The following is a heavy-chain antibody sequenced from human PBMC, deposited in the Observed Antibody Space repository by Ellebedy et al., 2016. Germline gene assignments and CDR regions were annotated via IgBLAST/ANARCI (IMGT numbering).Heavy chain of an antibody. D-gene: IGHD3-16*01. CDR1: GGSISTNY. V-gene: IGHV4-59*01. CDR3: ARARSHPGYRGFGDCDS. J-gene: IGHJ4*02. CDR2: VDHSGDT. Sequence: SETLSLICTVSGGSISTNYWIWFRQPPGKRLEWIGFVDHSGDTEYSPSLQSRVTISRDTSKNQFSLELTSVTAADTAVYYCARARSHPGYRGFGDCDSWGQGSLVTVSS.